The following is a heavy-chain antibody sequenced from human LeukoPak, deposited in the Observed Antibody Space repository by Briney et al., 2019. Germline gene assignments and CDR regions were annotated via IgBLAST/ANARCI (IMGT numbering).Heavy chain of an antibody. CDR2: IFYSAST. J-gene: IGHJ4*02. CDR3: ASGRTSGGYPHFDS. Sequence: SETLSLTCIVSGGSIDSYYWTWLRQPPGKGLEWIAYIFYSASTNYNPSLKSRATITVDTSKNQYSLNLRSVTAADMAAYYCASGRTSGGYPHFDSWGQGIQVTVSS. D-gene: IGHD6-19*01. V-gene: IGHV4-59*01. CDR1: GGSIDSYY.